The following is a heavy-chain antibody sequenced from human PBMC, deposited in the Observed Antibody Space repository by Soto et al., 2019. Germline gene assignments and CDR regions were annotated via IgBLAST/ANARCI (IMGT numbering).Heavy chain of an antibody. CDR2: IKQDGSEN. J-gene: IGHJ3*02. Sequence: PGGSLRLSCAASGFTFSNHWMSWVRQAPGKGLEWVANIKQDGSENNYVDSVKGRFTISRDNAKNSLYLQMNSLRDEDTAVYYCARATSAAYDIWGQGTKVTVSS. CDR1: GFTFSNHW. CDR3: ARATSAAYDI. V-gene: IGHV3-7*04.